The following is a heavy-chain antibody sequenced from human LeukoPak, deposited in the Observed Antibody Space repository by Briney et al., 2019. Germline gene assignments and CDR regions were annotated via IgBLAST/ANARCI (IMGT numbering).Heavy chain of an antibody. D-gene: IGHD2-2*03. J-gene: IGHJ6*03. CDR2: ISRSSAYI. CDR3: ARIGRSGSGRHYYYYYMDV. Sequence: PGGSLRLSCAASGFTLSSYSMNWVRQAPGKGLEWVSSISRSSAYIYYADSVKGRFTISRDNAKNSLYLQMNSLRAEDTAVYYCARIGRSGSGRHYYYYYMDVWGKGTTVTVSS. V-gene: IGHV3-21*01. CDR1: GFTLSSYS.